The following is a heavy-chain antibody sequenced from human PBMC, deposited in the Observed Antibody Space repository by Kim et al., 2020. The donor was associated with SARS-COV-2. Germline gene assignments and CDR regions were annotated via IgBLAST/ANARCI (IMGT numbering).Heavy chain of an antibody. Sequence: NYADSVKGRFTISRDNSKNTLYLQMNSLRAEDTAVYYCAYSGSYSGFDYWGQGTLVTVSS. V-gene: IGHV3-33*01. J-gene: IGHJ4*02. D-gene: IGHD1-26*01. CDR3: AYSGSYSGFDY.